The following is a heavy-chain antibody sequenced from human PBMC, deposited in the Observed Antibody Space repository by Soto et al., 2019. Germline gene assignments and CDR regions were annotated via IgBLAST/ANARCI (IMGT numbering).Heavy chain of an antibody. Sequence: SVKVSCKASGGTFSSYAISWGRQAPGQGLDWMGVIIPIFGTANYAQKFQGRVTITADESTSTAYMELSSLRSEDTAVYYCARDRYSSSWYGGDYYYGMDVWGQGTTVTVSS. V-gene: IGHV1-69*13. J-gene: IGHJ6*02. CDR2: IIPIFGTA. D-gene: IGHD6-13*01. CDR3: ARDRYSSSWYGGDYYYGMDV. CDR1: GGTFSSYA.